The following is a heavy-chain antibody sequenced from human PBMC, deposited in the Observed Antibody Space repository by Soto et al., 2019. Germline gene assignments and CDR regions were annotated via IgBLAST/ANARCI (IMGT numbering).Heavy chain of an antibody. D-gene: IGHD2-2*01. CDR3: ARVEVTVVVPAAKVGWFDP. V-gene: IGHV1-18*01. Sequence: QVQLVQSGAEVKKPGASVKVSCKASGYTFTSYGISWVRQAPGQGLEWMGWISAYNGNTNYAQKLQGRVTMTTDTSTSTAYMELRSLRSDDTAVYYWARVEVTVVVPAAKVGWFDPWGQGTLVTVSS. J-gene: IGHJ5*02. CDR1: GYTFTSYG. CDR2: ISAYNGNT.